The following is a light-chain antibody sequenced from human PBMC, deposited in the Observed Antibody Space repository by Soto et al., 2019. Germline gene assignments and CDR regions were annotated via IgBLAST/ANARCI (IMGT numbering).Light chain of an antibody. J-gene: IGKJ1*01. V-gene: IGKV3-20*01. CDR1: QSVSSSY. Sequence: EIVLTQSPGTRSLSPGERASLSCRASQSVSSSYLAWYQQKPGQAPRLLIYGASSRATGIPDRFSGSGSGTDFTLTISRLEPEDFAVYYCQQYGSSFGQGTKVEIK. CDR2: GAS. CDR3: QQYGSS.